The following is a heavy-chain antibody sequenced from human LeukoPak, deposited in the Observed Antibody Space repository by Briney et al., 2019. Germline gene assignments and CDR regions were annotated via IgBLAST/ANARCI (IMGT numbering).Heavy chain of an antibody. CDR1: GFTFSNYA. V-gene: IGHV3-7*01. CDR2: IKQDGSEK. Sequence: PGGSLRLSCAAPGFTFSNYAMNWVRQAPGKGLEWVANIKQDGSEKYYVDSVKGRFTISRDNDNNSMYLQINSLRAEDTAVYYCARYHGGYFAYWGQGTLVTVSS. J-gene: IGHJ4*02. CDR3: ARYHGGYFAY. D-gene: IGHD2-15*01.